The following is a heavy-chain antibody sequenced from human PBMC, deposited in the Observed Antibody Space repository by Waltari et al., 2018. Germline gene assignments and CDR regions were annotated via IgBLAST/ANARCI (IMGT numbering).Heavy chain of an antibody. CDR2: IIPILGIA. J-gene: IGHJ6*03. CDR3: ARSDYYDSSGYYGYYYYYMDV. Sequence: QVQLVQTGAEVKKPGSSVKVSCKASGGTFSSYALSWVRQAPGQGLEWMGGIIPILGIANYAQKFQGRVTITADKSTSTAYMERSSLRSEDTAVYYCARSDYYDSSGYYGYYYYYMDVWGKGTTVTVSS. V-gene: IGHV1-69*10. D-gene: IGHD3-22*01. CDR1: GGTFSSYA.